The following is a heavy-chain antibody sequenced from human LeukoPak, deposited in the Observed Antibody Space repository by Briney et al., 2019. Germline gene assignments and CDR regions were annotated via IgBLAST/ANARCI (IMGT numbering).Heavy chain of an antibody. CDR2: ISAYNGNT. CDR1: GYTFTSYG. V-gene: IGHV1-18*01. J-gene: IGHJ6*03. CDR3: ARACYYDSKHYYYYMDV. Sequence: GASVKVSCKASGYTFTSYGISWVRQAPGQGLEWMGWISAYNGNTNYAQKLQGRVTMTTDTSTSTAYMELRSLRSDDTAVYYCARACYYDSKHYYYYMDVWGKGTTVTISS. D-gene: IGHD3-22*01.